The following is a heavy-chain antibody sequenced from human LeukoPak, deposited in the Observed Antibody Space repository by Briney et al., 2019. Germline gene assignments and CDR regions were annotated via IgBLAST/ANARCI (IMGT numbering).Heavy chain of an antibody. CDR2: ISGSGGST. D-gene: IGHD3-10*01. V-gene: IGHV3-23*01. J-gene: IGHJ4*02. CDR1: GFTFSSYA. Sequence: GGSLRLSCAASGFTFSSYAMSWVRQAPGKGLEWVSGISGSGGSTYYADSVKGRFTISRDNSKNTLYLQMNSLRAEDTAVYYCAKGMVRGVFPRNFDYWGQGTLVTVSS. CDR3: AKGMVRGVFPRNFDY.